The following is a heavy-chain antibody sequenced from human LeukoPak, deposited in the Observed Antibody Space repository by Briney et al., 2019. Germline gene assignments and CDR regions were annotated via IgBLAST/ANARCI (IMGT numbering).Heavy chain of an antibody. CDR1: GGSISSSSYY. D-gene: IGHD1-26*01. J-gene: IGHJ4*02. Sequence: PSETLSLTCTVSGGSISSSSYYWGWIRQPPGKGLEWIGSVSYSGSTYYNPSLKSRVTISVDTSKNQFSLRLSSVTAADTAVYHCATSQWGPYFDYWGQGTLVTVSS. V-gene: IGHV4-39*07. CDR2: VSYSGST. CDR3: ATSQWGPYFDY.